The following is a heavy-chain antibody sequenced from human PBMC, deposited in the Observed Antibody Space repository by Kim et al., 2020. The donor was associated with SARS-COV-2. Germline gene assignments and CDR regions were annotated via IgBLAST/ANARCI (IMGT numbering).Heavy chain of an antibody. Sequence: TYHAASVEGRFTIARDNSRNMVYLQRSSLRADDAAVYYCARGGVAGPLDYWGQGSLVTVSS. J-gene: IGHJ4*02. CDR2: T. D-gene: IGHD2-8*02. V-gene: IGHV3-23*01. CDR3: ARGGVAGPLDY.